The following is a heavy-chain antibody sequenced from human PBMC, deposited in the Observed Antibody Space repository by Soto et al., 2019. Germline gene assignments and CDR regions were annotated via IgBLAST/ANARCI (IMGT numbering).Heavy chain of an antibody. Sequence: LSLTCTVSGGSVSSYYWGWIRQPPGKALEWIGYIYYSGSTKYNPSLKSRVTMSVDTSNNQFSLSVSSVTAADTAVYYCARHSNRNYGLYYFDFWGLGAPVTVSS. J-gene: IGHJ4*02. D-gene: IGHD4-4*01. CDR3: ARHSNRNYGLYYFDF. CDR1: GGSVSSYY. V-gene: IGHV4-59*08. CDR2: IYYSGST.